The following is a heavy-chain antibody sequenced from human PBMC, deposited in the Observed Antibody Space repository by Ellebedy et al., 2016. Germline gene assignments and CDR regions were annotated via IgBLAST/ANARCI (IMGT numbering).Heavy chain of an antibody. D-gene: IGHD2-21*02. CDR2: INSDGSST. V-gene: IGHV3-74*01. CDR1: RFTFSKYW. Sequence: GESLKISXAASRFTFSKYWMHWVRQGPGQGLEWVSRINSDGSSTTYAESVKGRFTISRDNAKDTLFLQMNSVRAEDTAVYYCARGGAYCGGDCSLGMAHYYYYDMDVWGQGTTVTVSS. CDR3: ARGGAYCGGDCSLGMAHYYYYDMDV. J-gene: IGHJ6*02.